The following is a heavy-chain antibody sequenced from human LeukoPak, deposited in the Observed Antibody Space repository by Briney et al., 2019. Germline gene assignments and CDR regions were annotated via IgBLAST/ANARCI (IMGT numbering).Heavy chain of an antibody. J-gene: IGHJ5*02. CDR2: IYYSGST. D-gene: IGHD3-9*01. Sequence: SETLSLTCAVYDGSFSDYYWSWIRQPPGKGLEWIGYIYYSGSTNYNPSLKSRVTISVDTSKNQFSLKLSSVTAADTAVYYCARVNPLRYFDWLPNWFDPWGQGTLVTVSS. CDR3: ARVNPLRYFDWLPNWFDP. CDR1: DGSFSDYY. V-gene: IGHV4-59*01.